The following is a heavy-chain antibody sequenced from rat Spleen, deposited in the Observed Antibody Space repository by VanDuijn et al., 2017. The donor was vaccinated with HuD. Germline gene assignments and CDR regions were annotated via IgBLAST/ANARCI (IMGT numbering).Heavy chain of an antibody. Sequence: EVQLVESGGGLVQPGRSLKLSCAASGFTFGDYYMTWVRQAPKKGLEWVASISYEGSSTYYRDSVKGRFTISRDNAKSTLYRRMDSLRSEDTATYYGATLGGYNFMDAWGQGASVTVSS. CDR1: GFTFGDYY. D-gene: IGHD1-11*01. CDR2: ISYEGSST. V-gene: IGHV5-22*01. J-gene: IGHJ4*01. CDR3: ATLGGYNFMDA.